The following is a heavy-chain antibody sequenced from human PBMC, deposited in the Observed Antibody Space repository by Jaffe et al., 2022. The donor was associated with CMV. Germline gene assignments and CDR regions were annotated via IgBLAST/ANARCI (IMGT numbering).Heavy chain of an antibody. CDR2: ISSSGSTI. CDR3: ARRAPYCSSTSCFNPYYYYYYMDV. CDR1: GFTFSSYE. J-gene: IGHJ6*03. D-gene: IGHD2-2*01. V-gene: IGHV3-48*03. Sequence: EVQLVESGGGLVQPGGSLRLSCAASGFTFSSYEMNWVRQAPGKGLEWVSYISSSGSTIYYADSVKGRFTISRDNAKNSLYLQMNSLRAEDTAVYYCARRAPYCSSTSCFNPYYYYYYMDVWGKGTTVTVSS.